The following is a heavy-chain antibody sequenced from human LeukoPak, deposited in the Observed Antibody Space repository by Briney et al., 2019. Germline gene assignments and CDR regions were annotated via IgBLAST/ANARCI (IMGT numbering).Heavy chain of an antibody. Sequence: SETLSLTCTVSGGSVKSRSYYWGWIRQPPGKGLEWIGSIYYSGSTYYNPSLKSRVTISVDTSKNQFFLHLSSVTAADTAVYYCARHSGHIGSGYDNYFDYWGQGTLVTVSS. D-gene: IGHD5-12*01. CDR2: IYYSGST. V-gene: IGHV4-39*01. CDR3: ARHSGHIGSGYDNYFDY. J-gene: IGHJ4*02. CDR1: GGSVKSRSYY.